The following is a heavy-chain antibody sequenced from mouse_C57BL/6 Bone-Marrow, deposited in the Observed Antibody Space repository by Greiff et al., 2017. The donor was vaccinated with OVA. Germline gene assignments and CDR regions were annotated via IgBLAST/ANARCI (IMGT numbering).Heavy chain of an antibody. D-gene: IGHD2-3*01. Sequence: VKLVESGPGLVAPSQSLSITCTVSGFSLTSYGVDWVRQSPGKGLEWLGVIWGVGSTNYNSALKSRLSISKDNSKSQVFLKMNSLQTDDTAMSYCAGRYDGYPYFWGQGTLVTVSA. CDR1: GFSLTSYG. CDR2: IWGVGST. V-gene: IGHV2-6*01. CDR3: AGRYDGYPYF. J-gene: IGHJ3*01.